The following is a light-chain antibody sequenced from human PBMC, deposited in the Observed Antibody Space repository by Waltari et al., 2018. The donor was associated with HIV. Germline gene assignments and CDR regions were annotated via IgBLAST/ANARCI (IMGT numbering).Light chain of an antibody. J-gene: IGLJ3*02. CDR2: SDN. CDR1: SSNIGDNP. Sequence: QSVLTQPPSASGTPGQRVTIACSGGSSNIGDNPVTWYHQVPGTAPQVLIYSDNQRPSGVPDRFSGSKSGTSVSLAISGLQSEDEADYYCATWDDSLNEWVFGGGTKLTVL. V-gene: IGLV1-44*01. CDR3: ATWDDSLNEWV.